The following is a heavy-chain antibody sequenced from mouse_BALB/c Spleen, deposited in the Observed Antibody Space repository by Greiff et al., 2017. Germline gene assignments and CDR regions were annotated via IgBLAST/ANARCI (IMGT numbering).Heavy chain of an antibody. Sequence: VQLQQSGPGLVAPSQSLSITCTVSGFSLTSYGVHWVRQPPGKGLEWLGVIWAGGSTNYNSALMSRLSISKDNSKSQVFLKMNSLQTDDTAMYYCARAINWGEYAMDYWGQGTSVTVSS. CDR1: GFSLTSYG. D-gene: IGHD4-1*02. J-gene: IGHJ4*01. CDR3: ARAINWGEYAMDY. CDR2: IWAGGST. V-gene: IGHV2-9*02.